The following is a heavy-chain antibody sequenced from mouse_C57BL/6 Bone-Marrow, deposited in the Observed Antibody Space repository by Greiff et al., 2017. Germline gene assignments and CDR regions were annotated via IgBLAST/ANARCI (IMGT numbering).Heavy chain of an antibody. CDR2: IDPSDSYT. CDR3: ARGETAQAK. CDR1: GYTFTSYW. D-gene: IGHD3-2*02. J-gene: IGHJ3*01. Sequence: QVQLQQPGAELVRPGTSVQLSCKASGYTFTSYWMHWVKQRPGQGLEWIGVIDPSDSYTNYNQKFKGKATLTVDTSSSTAYMQLSSLTSEDSAVYDCARGETAQAKRGQAVLVTVSA. V-gene: IGHV1-59*01.